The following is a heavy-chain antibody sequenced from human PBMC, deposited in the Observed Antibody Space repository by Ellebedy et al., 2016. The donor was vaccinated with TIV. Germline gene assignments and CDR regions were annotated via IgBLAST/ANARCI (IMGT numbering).Heavy chain of an antibody. V-gene: IGHV3-15*01. CDR3: TTGPRGWLREH. Sequence: GESLKISCAASGFTFSNAWMSWVRQAPGKGLEWVGRIKSKTDGGTTDYAAPVKGRFTISRDDSKNTLYLQMNSLKTEDTAVYYCTTGPRGWLREHWGQGTLVTVSS. CDR1: GFTFSNAW. CDR2: IKSKTDGGTT. D-gene: IGHD5-12*01. J-gene: IGHJ4*02.